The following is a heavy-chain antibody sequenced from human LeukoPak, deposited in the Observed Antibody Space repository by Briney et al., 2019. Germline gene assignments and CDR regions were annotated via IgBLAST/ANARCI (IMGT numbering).Heavy chain of an antibody. CDR1: GDSISGNF. CDR3: ARESVYYYGPFDP. CDR2: IYASGAA. D-gene: IGHD3-22*01. J-gene: IGHJ5*02. Sequence: SQTLSLTCTVSGDSISGNFYFWSWIRQTAGKGLEWIGRIYASGAASYNPSPKSRVTISVDTSKNQYFLKLKSVTAADTAVYYCARESVYYYGPFDPWGQGTRVIVSS. V-gene: IGHV4-61*02.